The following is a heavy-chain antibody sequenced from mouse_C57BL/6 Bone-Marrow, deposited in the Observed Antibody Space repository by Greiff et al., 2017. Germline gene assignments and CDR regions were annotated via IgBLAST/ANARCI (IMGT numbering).Heavy chain of an antibody. V-gene: IGHV5-6*02. CDR2: ISSGGSYT. CDR3: ARHYDYYAMDY. CDR1: GFTFSSYG. J-gene: IGHJ4*01. Sequence: DVTLVESGGDLVKPGGSLKLSCAASGFTFSSYGMSWVRQTPDKRLEWVATISSGGSYTYYPDSVKGRFTISRDNAKNTLYLQMSSLKSEDTAMYYCARHYDYYAMDYWGQGTSVTVSS.